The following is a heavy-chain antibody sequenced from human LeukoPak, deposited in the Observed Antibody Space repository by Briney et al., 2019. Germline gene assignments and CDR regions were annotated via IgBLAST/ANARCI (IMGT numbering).Heavy chain of an antibody. J-gene: IGHJ4*02. CDR1: GYTFTGYY. CDR3: ASRKQQLVRSGHSFAY. Sequence: EASVKVSCKASGYTFTGYYMNWVRQAPGQGLEWMGWINPNSGGTNYAQKFQGRVTMTGDTSISTAYMELSSLRSDDTAVYYCASRKQQLVRSGHSFAYWGQGTLVTVSS. D-gene: IGHD6-13*01. CDR2: INPNSGGT. V-gene: IGHV1-2*02.